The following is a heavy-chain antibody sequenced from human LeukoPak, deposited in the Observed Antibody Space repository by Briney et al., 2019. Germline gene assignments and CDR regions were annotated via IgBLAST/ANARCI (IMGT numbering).Heavy chain of an antibody. D-gene: IGHD3-10*01. J-gene: IGHJ5*02. CDR3: AHTFGSVNWFDP. Sequence: SGPTLVNPTQTLTLTCTFSGFSLTTSAVAVGWIRQPPGKALEWLALIYWDDDKRYNPSLRSRLTITKDTSKNQVVLTLTNMDPVETATYYCAHTFGSVNWFDPWGQGTLVTVSS. V-gene: IGHV2-5*02. CDR1: GFSLTTSAVA. CDR2: IYWDDDK.